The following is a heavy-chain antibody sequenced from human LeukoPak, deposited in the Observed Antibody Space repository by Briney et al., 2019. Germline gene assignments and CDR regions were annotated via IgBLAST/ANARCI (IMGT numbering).Heavy chain of an antibody. D-gene: IGHD4-23*01. J-gene: IGHJ4*02. CDR3: ARDFDGGNSVDY. CDR2: IIPIFGTA. CDR1: GGTFSSYA. V-gene: IGHV1-69*05. Sequence: SVKVSCKASGGTFSSYAISWVRQAPGQGLEWMGGIIPIFGTANYAQKFQGRVTITTDESTSTAYMELSSLRSEDTAVYYYARDFDGGNSVDYWGQGTLVTVSS.